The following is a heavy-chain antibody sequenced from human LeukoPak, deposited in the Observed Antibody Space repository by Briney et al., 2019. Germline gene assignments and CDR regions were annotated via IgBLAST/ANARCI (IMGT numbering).Heavy chain of an antibody. CDR2: IYHSGST. V-gene: IGHV4-39*07. J-gene: IGHJ4*02. CDR3: ARYREVGATVDY. CDR1: GGSISSSSYY. Sequence: SETLSLTCTVSGGSISSSSYYWGWIRQPPGRGLEWIASIYHSGSTYYNPSLKSRVTISGDTSKNQFSLKLSSVTAADTAVYYCARYREVGATVDYWGQGTLVTVSS. D-gene: IGHD1-26*01.